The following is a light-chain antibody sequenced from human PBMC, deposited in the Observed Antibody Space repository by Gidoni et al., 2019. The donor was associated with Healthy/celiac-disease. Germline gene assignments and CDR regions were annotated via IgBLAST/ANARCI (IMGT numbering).Light chain of an antibody. CDR3: QQYGSSET. CDR2: GAS. Sequence: EIVLTQSPGTLSLSPGERATLSCRASQSVSSSYLAWYQQTPGQAPRLLIYGASSRATGIPDRFSGSGSGTDFTLTISRLEPEDFAVYYCQQYGSSETFXXXTKLEIK. CDR1: QSVSSSY. J-gene: IGKJ2*01. V-gene: IGKV3-20*01.